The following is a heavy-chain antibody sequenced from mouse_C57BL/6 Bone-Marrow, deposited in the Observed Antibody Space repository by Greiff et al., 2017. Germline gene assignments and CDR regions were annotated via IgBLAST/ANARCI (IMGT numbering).Heavy chain of an antibody. CDR2: ISGGGGNT. CDR1: GFTFSSYT. V-gene: IGHV5-9*01. CDR3: ARHSTMSTPWYFDV. D-gene: IGHD2-4*01. J-gene: IGHJ1*03. Sequence: EVMLVESGGGLVKPGGSLKLSCAASGFTFSSYTMSWVRQTPEKRLEWVATISGGGGNTYYPDSVKGRFTISRDNANNTLYLQMSSLRSEDTALYYCARHSTMSTPWYFDVWGTGTTVTVSS.